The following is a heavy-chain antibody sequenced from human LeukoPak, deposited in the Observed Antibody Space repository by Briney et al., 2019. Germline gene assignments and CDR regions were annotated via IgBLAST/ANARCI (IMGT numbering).Heavy chain of an antibody. CDR2: IYYSGST. V-gene: IGHV4-59*01. CDR3: ARALNYYGSGKLDY. D-gene: IGHD3-10*01. J-gene: IGHJ4*02. CDR1: GGSISSYY. Sequence: SETLSLTCTVSGGSISSYYWSWIRQPPGKGLEWIGYIYYSGSTNYNPSLKSRVTISVDTSKNQFSLKLSSVTAADTAVYYCARALNYYGSGKLDYWGQGTLVTVSS.